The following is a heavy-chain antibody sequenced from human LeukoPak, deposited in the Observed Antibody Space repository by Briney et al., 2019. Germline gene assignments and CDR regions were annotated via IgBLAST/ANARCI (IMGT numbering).Heavy chain of an antibody. Sequence: ASVKVSCRASGYTFSSFDIYWVRQATGQGLEWMGWMNPNSGNTGYAQKFQGRVTITRNTSISTAYMELSSLRSEDTSVYYCARGAGSSDYYYYYYYMDVWGKGTTVTVSS. CDR2: MNPNSGNT. CDR1: GYTFSSFD. J-gene: IGHJ6*03. D-gene: IGHD4-17*01. CDR3: ARGAGSSDYYYYYYYMDV. V-gene: IGHV1-8*01.